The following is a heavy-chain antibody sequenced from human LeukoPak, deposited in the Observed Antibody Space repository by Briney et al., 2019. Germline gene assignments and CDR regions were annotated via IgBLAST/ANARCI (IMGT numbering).Heavy chain of an antibody. CDR2: ISSSGSTI. V-gene: IGHV3-48*03. D-gene: IGHD4-17*01. CDR1: GFTFSSYE. J-gene: IGHJ3*01. Sequence: GGSLRLSCAASGFTFSSYEMNWVRQAPGKGLEWVSYISSSGSTIYYADSVKGRFTISRDNARNSLYLQMSSLRAEDTAVYSCAKDLSPFSTVTPDAFDVWGQGTMVTVSS. CDR3: AKDLSPFSTVTPDAFDV.